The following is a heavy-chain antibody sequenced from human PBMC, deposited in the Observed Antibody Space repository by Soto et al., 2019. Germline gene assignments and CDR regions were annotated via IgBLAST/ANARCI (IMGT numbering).Heavy chain of an antibody. CDR3: ARALDSSGWSVVSMDV. V-gene: IGHV4-34*01. CDR1: GGSFSGYY. CDR2: INHSGSA. J-gene: IGHJ6*02. D-gene: IGHD6-19*01. Sequence: SETRCLTCAVYGGSFSGYYWSGSRQPPGKGLEWIGEINHSGSANYNPSLKSRITISVDTSKNQFSLKLSSVTAADTAVYYCARALDSSGWSVVSMDVWGQGTTVTVSS.